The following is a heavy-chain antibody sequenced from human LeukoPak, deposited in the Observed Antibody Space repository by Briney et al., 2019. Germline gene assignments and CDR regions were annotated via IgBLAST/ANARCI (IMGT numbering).Heavy chain of an antibody. CDR2: IIPILGVP. CDR1: GSTFSTYS. J-gene: IGHJ4*02. D-gene: IGHD1-26*01. V-gene: IGHV1-69*02. CDR3: ARGGQVSTGAYFDY. Sequence: VKVSCKASGSTFSTYSIAWVRQAPGQGLEWMGRIIPILGVPKHAKKFPGRLTINVDKPTSTAYMDVSSLRSEDTGVYFCARGGQVSTGAYFDYWGQGTLVTVSS.